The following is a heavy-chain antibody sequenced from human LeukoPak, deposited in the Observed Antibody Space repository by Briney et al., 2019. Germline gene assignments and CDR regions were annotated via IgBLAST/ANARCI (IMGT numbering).Heavy chain of an antibody. CDR1: GFTVSSNY. CDR3: AKDLWSRYHPQLTWFHP. D-gene: IGHD3-3*01. J-gene: IGHJ5*02. Sequence: GGSLRLSCAASGFTVSSNYMTWVRQAPGKGPEWISVMYPTASTYYADSVKGRFTISRDNSKNTLYLQMNSLRAEDTAVYYCAKDLWSRYHPQLTWFHPWGQLTPVT. V-gene: IGHV3-53*01. CDR2: MYPTAST.